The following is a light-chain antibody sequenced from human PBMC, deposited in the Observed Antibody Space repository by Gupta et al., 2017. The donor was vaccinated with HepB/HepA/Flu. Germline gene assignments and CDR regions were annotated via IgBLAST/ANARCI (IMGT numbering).Light chain of an antibody. CDR1: QDVTNW. J-gene: IGKJ5*01. Sequence: ILLTQSPSSVSASVGDRVTISCRTSQDVTNWLVWYQQRPGKAPKLLIIHNSTLQTGVPSRRSGGGAGPNDSTPTSSLQQEDGSTDYYPQPVYVFITFGRGTRLEIK. CDR3: PQPVYVFIT. CDR2: HNS. V-gene: IGKV1-12*01.